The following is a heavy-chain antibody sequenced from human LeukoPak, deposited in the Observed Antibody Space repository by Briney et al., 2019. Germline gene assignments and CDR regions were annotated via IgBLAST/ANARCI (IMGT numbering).Heavy chain of an antibody. Sequence: GGSLRLSCAASGFTFSSYGMHWVRQAPGKGLEWVAFIRYDGSNKYFADSVKGRFTISRDNSKNTLYLQIDFLTAEDTAVYYCARSPVAGPPNYFDYLGQGTLVTVSS. CDR2: IRYDGSNK. V-gene: IGHV3-30*02. D-gene: IGHD6-19*01. J-gene: IGHJ4*02. CDR1: GFTFSSYG. CDR3: ARSPVAGPPNYFDY.